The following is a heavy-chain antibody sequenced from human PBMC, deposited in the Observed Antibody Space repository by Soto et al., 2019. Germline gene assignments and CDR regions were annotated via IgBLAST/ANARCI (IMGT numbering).Heavy chain of an antibody. J-gene: IGHJ4*02. V-gene: IGHV3-30-3*01. Sequence: QVQLVESGGGVVQPGRSLRLSCAASGFTFSSYAMHWVRQAPGKGLEWVAVISYDGSNKYYADSVKGRFTISGDNSKSTRYLQMNSLRAEDTAVYYCARDKRDLRFLEWSYYFDYWGQGTLVTVSS. CDR3: ARDKRDLRFLEWSYYFDY. CDR2: ISYDGSNK. D-gene: IGHD3-3*01. CDR1: GFTFSSYA.